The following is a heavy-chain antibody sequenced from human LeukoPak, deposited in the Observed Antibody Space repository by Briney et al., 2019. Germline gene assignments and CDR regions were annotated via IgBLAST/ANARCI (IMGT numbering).Heavy chain of an antibody. Sequence: GGSLRLSCAASGFTFSSYSMNWVRQAPGKGLEWVSYISSSSSTIYYADSVKGRFTISRDNSKNTLYLQMNSLRAEDTAVYYCAKAPPTSGGVGYFDYWGQGTLVTVSS. CDR3: AKAPPTSGGVGYFDY. CDR1: GFTFSSYS. D-gene: IGHD1-14*01. V-gene: IGHV3-48*01. CDR2: ISSSSSTI. J-gene: IGHJ4*02.